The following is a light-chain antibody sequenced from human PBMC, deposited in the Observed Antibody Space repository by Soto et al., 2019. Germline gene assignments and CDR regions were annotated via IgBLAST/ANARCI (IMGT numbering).Light chain of an antibody. Sequence: QSALTQPASVSGFPGQSITLSCTGSSSYIGNHYYVSWYQQHPGKAPKLIIYHVSNRPSGVSIRFFGSKSGNTASLTIYGLQAEDAADYNCSSYTSRTTLYVFGTGTKVTVL. V-gene: IGLV2-14*01. CDR3: SSYTSRTTLYV. CDR2: HVS. J-gene: IGLJ1*01. CDR1: SSYIGNHYY.